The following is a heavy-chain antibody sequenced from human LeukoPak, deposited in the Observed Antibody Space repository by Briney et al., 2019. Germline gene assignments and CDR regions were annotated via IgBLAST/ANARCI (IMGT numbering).Heavy chain of an antibody. CDR1: GFTFTNHA. D-gene: IGHD5-24*01. V-gene: IGHV3-23*01. J-gene: IGHJ4*02. CDR3: ARTSKRDGYSHIDF. CDR2: LSDSGAST. Sequence: GGSLRLSCAASGFTFTNHAIAWVRLAPGRGVEWVSTLSDSGASTYYADSVKGWFTISRDNSRITMYLQMDSLRADDTGVYFCARTSKRDGYSHIDFWGQGALVTVSS.